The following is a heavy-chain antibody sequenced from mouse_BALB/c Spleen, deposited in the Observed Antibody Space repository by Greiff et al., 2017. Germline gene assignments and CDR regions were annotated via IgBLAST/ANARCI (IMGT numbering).Heavy chain of an antibody. CDR2: ISTYYGDA. CDR3: ARYGNYPPYAMDY. J-gene: IGHJ4*01. Sequence: LVESGAELVRPGVSVKISCKGSGYTFTDYAMHWVKQSHAKSLEWIGVISTYYGDASYNQKFKGKATMTVDKSSSTAYMELARLTSEDSAIYYCARYGNYPPYAMDYWGQGTSVTVSS. D-gene: IGHD2-1*01. CDR1: GYTFTDYA. V-gene: IGHV1S137*01.